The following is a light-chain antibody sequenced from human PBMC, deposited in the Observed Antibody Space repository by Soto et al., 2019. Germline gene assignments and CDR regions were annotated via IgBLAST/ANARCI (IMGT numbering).Light chain of an antibody. Sequence: EMVMTQSPATLSVSPGEIATLSFSASQSVSSHLAWYQQKPGQTPRLLIYGASTRATGIPARFSGSGSGTEFTLTISSLQPDDFATYYCQHYNSYSEAFGQGTKVDIK. CDR1: QSVSSH. CDR3: QHYNSYSEA. J-gene: IGKJ1*01. CDR2: GAS. V-gene: IGKV3D-15*01.